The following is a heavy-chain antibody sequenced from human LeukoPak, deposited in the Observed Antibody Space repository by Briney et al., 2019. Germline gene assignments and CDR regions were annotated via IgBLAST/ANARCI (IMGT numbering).Heavy chain of an antibody. J-gene: IGHJ4*02. CDR1: GYTFTSYG. CDR2: IIPIFGTT. V-gene: IGHV1-69*13. Sequence: SVKVSCKASGYTFTSYGISWVRQAPGQGLEWMGGIIPIFGTTNYAQKFQGRVTITADESTSTAYRELSSLRSDDTAVYYCARAYSNLYYFDYWGQGTLVTVSS. CDR3: ARAYSNLYYFDY. D-gene: IGHD6-13*01.